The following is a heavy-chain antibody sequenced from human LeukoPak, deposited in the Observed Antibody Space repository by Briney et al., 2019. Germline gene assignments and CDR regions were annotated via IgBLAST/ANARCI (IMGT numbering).Heavy chain of an antibody. CDR3: ARDRISPPPTWFDP. CDR1: GGSISSSSFY. V-gene: IGHV4-39*07. Sequence: SETLSLTCTVSGGSISSSSFYWGWIRQPPGGGLEWIGRIYTSGSTNYHPSLKRRVTISVDTSKNQFSLKLSSVTAADTAVYYCARDRISPPPTWFDPWGQGTLVTVSS. CDR2: IYTSGST. J-gene: IGHJ5*02.